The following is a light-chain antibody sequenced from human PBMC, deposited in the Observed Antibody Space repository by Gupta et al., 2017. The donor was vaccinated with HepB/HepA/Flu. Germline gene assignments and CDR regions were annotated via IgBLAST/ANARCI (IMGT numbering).Light chain of an antibody. Sequence: SDALTQPPSVSVSPGQTARITCSGDTVPKKYVSWYQQKACQAPVLAIYEDIKRPSGFPERFSGSSAGTGATFTINGAQLEDEADYYCYSTDSTGHPLFGGGTKLTVL. CDR2: EDI. V-gene: IGLV3-10*01. J-gene: IGLJ2*01. CDR3: YSTDSTGHPL. CDR1: TVPKKY.